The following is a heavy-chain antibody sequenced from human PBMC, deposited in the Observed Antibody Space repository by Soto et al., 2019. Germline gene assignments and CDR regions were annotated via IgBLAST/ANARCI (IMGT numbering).Heavy chain of an antibody. CDR1: GFTFSSYG. Sequence: VGSLRLSCAASGFTFSSYGMHWVRQAPGKGLEWVAVISYDGSNKYYADSVKGRFTIPRDNSKNTLYLQMNSRRAEDTAVYYCASWNDLRYYFGKDDWGHGTTVNVSS. J-gene: IGHJ6*02. CDR3: ASWNDLRYYFGKDD. D-gene: IGHD1-1*01. CDR2: ISYDGSNK. V-gene: IGHV3-30*03.